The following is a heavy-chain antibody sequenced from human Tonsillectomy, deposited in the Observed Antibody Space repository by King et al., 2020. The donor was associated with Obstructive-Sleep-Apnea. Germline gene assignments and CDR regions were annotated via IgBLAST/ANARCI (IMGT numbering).Heavy chain of an antibody. D-gene: IGHD1-26*01. V-gene: IGHV4-4*02. CDR2: IYETGST. J-gene: IGHJ4*02. CDR3: ARNGYYCLDS. Sequence: VQLQESGPGLVEPSGTLSLTCTVSGGSITSADWWSWVHQPPGKGLEWIGEIYETGSTNYNSSLKNRVTILLDKSKLQFSLKLTSVTAADTAVYFCARNGYYCLDSWGQGTLVTVSA. CDR1: GGSITSADW.